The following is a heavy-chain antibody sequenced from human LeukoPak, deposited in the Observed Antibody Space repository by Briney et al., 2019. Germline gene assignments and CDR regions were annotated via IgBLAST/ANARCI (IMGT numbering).Heavy chain of an antibody. V-gene: IGHV1-8*01. D-gene: IGHD3-10*01. CDR2: MNPNTGDT. CDR3: ARDPYYGSGRYRYGMDV. Sequence: ASVEVSCQTSGSTFPTYDSNWVRPATGQGLEWMGWMNPNTGDTGYAQKFQGRVTLTRNTSISTAYMELSSLRSEDTAVYYCARDPYYGSGRYRYGMDVWGKGTTVTISS. CDR1: GSTFPTYD. J-gene: IGHJ6*04.